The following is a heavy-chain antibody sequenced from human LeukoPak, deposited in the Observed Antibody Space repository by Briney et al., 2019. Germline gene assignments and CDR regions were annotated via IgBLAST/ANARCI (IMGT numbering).Heavy chain of an antibody. CDR2: IWYDGSNK. J-gene: IGHJ3*02. CDR1: GFTFSSYG. V-gene: IGHV3-33*01. CDR3: ARDLLVSEDAFDI. D-gene: IGHD6-6*01. Sequence: GGSLRLSCAASGFTFSSYGMHWVRQAPGKGLEWVVVIWYDGSNKYYADSVKGRFTISRDNSKNTLYLQMNSLRAEDTAVYYCARDLLVSEDAFDIWGQGTMVTVSS.